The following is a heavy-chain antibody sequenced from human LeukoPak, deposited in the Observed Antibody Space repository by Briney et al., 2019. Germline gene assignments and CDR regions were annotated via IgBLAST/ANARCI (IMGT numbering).Heavy chain of an antibody. CDR3: ARPGSYSPFDY. J-gene: IGHJ4*02. D-gene: IGHD1-26*01. V-gene: IGHV4-59*11. CDR2: IYYSGST. CDR1: GVSITSHY. Sequence: SETLSLTCTVSGVSITSHYWSWIRQPPGKELEWIGFIYYSGSTNHNPSLKSRVTISLDTSKNQFSLRLSSVTAADTAMYYCARPGSYSPFDYWGQGTLVTVSS.